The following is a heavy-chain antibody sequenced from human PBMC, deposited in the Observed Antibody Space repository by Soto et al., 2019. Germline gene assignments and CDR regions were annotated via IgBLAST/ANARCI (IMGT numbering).Heavy chain of an antibody. CDR2: IGASGDIT. J-gene: IGHJ4*02. CDR3: AKDDFTDRGDDYFDY. CDR1: GFSFTNFA. V-gene: IGHV3-23*01. Sequence: GESLKISCAASGFSFTNFAMSWVRQAPGKGLEWVAGIGASGDITWYADSVKGRLSISRDNSKNTLYLQLNSLRFEDTAVYYCAKDDFTDRGDDYFDYWCPGTLVTVSS. D-gene: IGHD2-21*02.